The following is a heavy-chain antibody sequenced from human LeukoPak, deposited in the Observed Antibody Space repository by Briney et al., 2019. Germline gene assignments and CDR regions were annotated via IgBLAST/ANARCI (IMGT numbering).Heavy chain of an antibody. CDR1: GFTFSTYG. V-gene: IGHV3-33*01. J-gene: IGHJ4*02. Sequence: PGGSLRLSCAASGFTFSTYGMHWVRQAPGEGLGWVAVIWYDGSNKYNADSVKGRFTIPRDNSKNTLYVQMNSLRAEDTAVYYCARDGLGATGKFDQWGQGTLVTVSS. D-gene: IGHD1-26*01. CDR2: IWYDGSNK. CDR3: ARDGLGATGKFDQ.